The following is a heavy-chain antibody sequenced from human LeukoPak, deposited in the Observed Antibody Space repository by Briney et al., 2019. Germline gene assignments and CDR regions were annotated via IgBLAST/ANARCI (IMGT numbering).Heavy chain of an antibody. Sequence: GGSLRLSCAASGFTFSSYSMNWVRQAPGKGLEWVSYISSSSSTIYYPDSVKDRFTISRDNAKNSLYLQMNSLRAEDTAVYYCARASPGSYDFWSGPIGDAFDIWGQGTMVTVSS. J-gene: IGHJ3*02. D-gene: IGHD3-3*01. CDR3: ARASPGSYDFWSGPIGDAFDI. V-gene: IGHV3-48*04. CDR1: GFTFSSYS. CDR2: ISSSSSTI.